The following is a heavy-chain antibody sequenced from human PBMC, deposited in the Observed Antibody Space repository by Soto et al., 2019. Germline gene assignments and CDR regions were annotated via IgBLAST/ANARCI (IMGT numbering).Heavy chain of an antibody. CDR2: TYYRSKWYN. Sequence: SQTLSLTCAISGDSVSSNSAAWTWIRQSPSRGLEFLGRTYYRSKWYNDYAISVKSRLTINPDTSKNQFSLQLNSVTPEDTAVYYCAREVEHQLAYNWFDPWGQGTLVTASS. D-gene: IGHD2-2*01. CDR3: AREVEHQLAYNWFDP. J-gene: IGHJ5*02. CDR1: GDSVSSNSAA. V-gene: IGHV6-1*01.